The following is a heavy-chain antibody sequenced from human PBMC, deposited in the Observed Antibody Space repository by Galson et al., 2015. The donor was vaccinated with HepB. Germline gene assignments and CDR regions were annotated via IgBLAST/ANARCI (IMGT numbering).Heavy chain of an antibody. V-gene: IGHV3-7*03. CDR2: IKQDGSEQ. Sequence: SLRLSCAASGFTLSRYWMSWVRQAPGKGLEWVANIKQDGSEQYYVDSVKDRFTISRDNAKNSLHLQMNSLRVEDTAVYYCARGAGWLQHFFDYWGLGTLVTVSS. CDR3: ARGAGWLQHFFDY. D-gene: IGHD5-24*01. J-gene: IGHJ4*02. CDR1: GFTLSRYW.